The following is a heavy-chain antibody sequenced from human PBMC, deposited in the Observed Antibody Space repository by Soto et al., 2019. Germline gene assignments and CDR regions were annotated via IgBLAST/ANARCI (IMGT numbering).Heavy chain of an antibody. J-gene: IGHJ4*02. D-gene: IGHD1-7*01. CDR3: ARFSITGTASALFDY. Sequence: GGSLRLSCAASGFTFSSYAMHWVRQAPGKGLEWVAVISYDGSNKYYADSVKGRFTISRDNSKNTLYLQMNSLRAEDTAVYYCARFSITGTASALFDYWGQGTLVTVSS. CDR2: ISYDGSNK. V-gene: IGHV3-30-3*01. CDR1: GFTFSSYA.